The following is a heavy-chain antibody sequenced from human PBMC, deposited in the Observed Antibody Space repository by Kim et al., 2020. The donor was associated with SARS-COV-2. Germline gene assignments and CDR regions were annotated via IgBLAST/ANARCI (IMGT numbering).Heavy chain of an antibody. V-gene: IGHV3-48*03. D-gene: IGHD1-26*01. Sequence: GGSLRLSCAASGFTFSSYEMNWVRQAPGKGLEWVSYISSSGSTIYYADSVKGRFTISRDNAKNSLYLQMNSLRAEDTAVYYCARWVGATKYYYYGMDVWGQGTTVTVSS. J-gene: IGHJ6*02. CDR2: ISSSGSTI. CDR1: GFTFSSYE. CDR3: ARWVGATKYYYYGMDV.